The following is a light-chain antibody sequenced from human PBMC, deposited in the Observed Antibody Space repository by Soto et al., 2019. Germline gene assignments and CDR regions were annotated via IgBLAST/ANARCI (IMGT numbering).Light chain of an antibody. CDR1: QTVSSS. CDR2: EAS. V-gene: IGKV3-11*01. CDR3: QQHTNSPLT. J-gene: IGKJ4*01. Sequence: DILLTPSLGPMSLLPGKRATLSCRASQTVSSSLAWYQQKPGQAPRLLIYEASNRATGIPARFSGSGSGADFTLTISSLEPEDFALYYCQQHTNSPLTFGGGTKVDIK.